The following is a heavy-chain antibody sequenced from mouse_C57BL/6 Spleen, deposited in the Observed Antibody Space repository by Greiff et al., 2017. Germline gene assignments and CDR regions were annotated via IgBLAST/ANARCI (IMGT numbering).Heavy chain of an antibody. V-gene: IGHV6-3*01. CDR2: IRLKSDNYAT. J-gene: IGHJ2*01. CDR3: AAIDYYGSSSVFDY. D-gene: IGHD1-1*01. Sequence: EVKLVESGGGLVQPGGSMKLSCVASGFTFSNYWMNWVRQSPEKGLEWVAQIRLKSDNYATHYAESVKGRFTISRDDSKSSVYLKMNNLRAKDTGIYSCAAIDYYGSSSVFDYWGQGTTLTVSS. CDR1: GFTFSNYW.